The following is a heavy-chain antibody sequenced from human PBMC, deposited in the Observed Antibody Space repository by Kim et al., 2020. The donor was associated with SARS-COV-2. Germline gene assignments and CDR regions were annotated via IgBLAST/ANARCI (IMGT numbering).Heavy chain of an antibody. CDR2: IYTSGST. CDR1: GGSISSGSYY. Sequence: SETLSLTCTVSGGSISSGSYYWSWIRQPAGKGLEWIGRIYTSGSTNYNPSLKSRVTISVDTSKNQFSLKLSSVTAADTAVYYCARDSRITMVRGAIPGYYYYGMDVWGQGTTVTVSS. CDR3: ARDSRITMVRGAIPGYYYYGMDV. V-gene: IGHV4-61*02. D-gene: IGHD3-10*01. J-gene: IGHJ6*02.